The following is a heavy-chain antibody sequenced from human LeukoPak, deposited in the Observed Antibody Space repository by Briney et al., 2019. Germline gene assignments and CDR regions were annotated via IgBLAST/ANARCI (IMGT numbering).Heavy chain of an antibody. D-gene: IGHD3-22*01. CDR2: IYYSGST. CDR3: ARRAFSSGYYYFDY. J-gene: IGHJ4*02. Sequence: PSETLSLTCTVSGVSISSYYWSWIRQPPGKGLEWIGYIYYSGSTNYNPSLKSRVTISVDTSKNQFSLKLSSVTAADTAVYYCARRAFSSGYYYFDYWGQGTLVTVSS. CDR1: GVSISSYY. V-gene: IGHV4-59*08.